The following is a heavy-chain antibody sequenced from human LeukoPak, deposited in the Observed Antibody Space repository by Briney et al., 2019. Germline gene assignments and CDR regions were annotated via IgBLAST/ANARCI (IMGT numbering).Heavy chain of an antibody. Sequence: SETLSLTCTVSGASINSGSYYWSWLRQPAGKGLEFIGHFSSSGSTNYNPSLRSRITISVDTSKNQFSLKVSSVAAADTAVYYCATDFGDSSGWYRFWGQGTLVTVSS. V-gene: IGHV4-61*09. D-gene: IGHD6-19*01. J-gene: IGHJ4*02. CDR2: FSSSGST. CDR3: ATDFGDSSGWYRF. CDR1: GASINSGSYY.